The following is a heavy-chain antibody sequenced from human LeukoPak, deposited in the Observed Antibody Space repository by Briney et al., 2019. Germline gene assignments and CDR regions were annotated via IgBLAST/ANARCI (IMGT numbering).Heavy chain of an antibody. CDR2: IIPIFGTA. V-gene: IGHV1-69*13. CDR3: AIGTTYIAVAGTGWFDP. CDR1: GGTFSSYA. D-gene: IGHD6-19*01. J-gene: IGHJ5*02. Sequence: GASVKVSCKASGGTFSSYAISWVRQAPGQGLEWMGGIIPIFGTANYAQKFQGRVTITADESTSTAYMELSSLRSEDTAVYYCAIGTTYIAVAGTGWFDPWGQGTLVTVSS.